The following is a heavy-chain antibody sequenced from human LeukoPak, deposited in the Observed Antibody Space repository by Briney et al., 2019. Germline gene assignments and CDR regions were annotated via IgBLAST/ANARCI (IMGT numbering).Heavy chain of an antibody. J-gene: IGHJ4*02. CDR3: VGGGFHY. Sequence: GGSLRLSCAASAFDFNTCPMHWGRQAPGKGLEWVAVISEDGRNGYYLDSVKGRFTISRENSKKMLYLQMNSLRVDDTDVYYCVGGGFHYWGQGTLITVSS. CDR2: ISEDGRNG. D-gene: IGHD3-16*01. V-gene: IGHV3-30*03. CDR1: AFDFNTCP.